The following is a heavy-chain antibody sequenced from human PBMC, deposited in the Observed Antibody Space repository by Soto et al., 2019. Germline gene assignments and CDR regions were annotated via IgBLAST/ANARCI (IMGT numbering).Heavy chain of an antibody. D-gene: IGHD2-2*01. CDR3: TTLSYLYYDGMDV. Sequence: GGSLRLSCEASGFTFSNAWMNWVRQGPGKGLEWLGRIKSKVDGGTADYGAATKGRFSISRDDLKNMLYLQMNSLRPDDTAVYYCTTLSYLYYDGMDVWGQGTTVTVSS. CDR2: IKSKVDGGTA. CDR1: GFTFSNAW. J-gene: IGHJ6*02. V-gene: IGHV3-15*01.